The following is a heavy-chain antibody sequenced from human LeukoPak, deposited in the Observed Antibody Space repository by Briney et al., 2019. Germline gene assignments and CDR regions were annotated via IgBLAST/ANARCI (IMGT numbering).Heavy chain of an antibody. V-gene: IGHV3-7*01. CDR2: IKQDGSEK. J-gene: IGHJ6*03. D-gene: IGHD2-8*01. CDR3: ARAYAMHYYYYYMDV. CDR1: GFSFRSFW. Sequence: GGSLRLSCAASGFSFRSFWMTWVRRAPGKGLEWVANIKQDGSEKYYVDSVKGRFTISRDNAKNSLYLQMNSLRAEDTAVYYCARAYAMHYYYYYMDVWGKGTTVTVSS.